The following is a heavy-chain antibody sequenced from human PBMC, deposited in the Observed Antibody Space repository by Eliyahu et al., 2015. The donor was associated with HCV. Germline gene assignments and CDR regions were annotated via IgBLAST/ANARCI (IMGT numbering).Heavy chain of an antibody. V-gene: IGHV1-2*02. D-gene: IGHD3-16*01. CDR1: GYTFTAYY. J-gene: IGHJ6*02. CDR2: INPNTGGT. CDR3: ARQYYYDSFTDPYYSGLDV. Sequence: QVLLVQSGADVKTPGASVKVSCKASGYTFTAYYIHWVRQAPGQGLEWMAWINPNTGGTTSAQKXRGRVTMTRDTSISTAYMELTRLTSDDTAVYYCARQYYYDSFTDPYYSGLDVWGQGTTVTVSS.